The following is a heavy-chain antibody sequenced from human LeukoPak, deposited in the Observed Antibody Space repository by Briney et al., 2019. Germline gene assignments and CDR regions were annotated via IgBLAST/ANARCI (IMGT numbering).Heavy chain of an antibody. CDR2: ISDSGGST. J-gene: IGHJ4*02. CDR3: AKRGVVIRVILVGFHKEANYFDS. CDR1: GITLSNYG. D-gene: IGHD3-10*01. V-gene: IGHV3-23*01. Sequence: PGGSLRLSCAVSGITLSNYGMGWVRQAPGKGLEWVAGISDSGGSTNYADSVKGRFTISRDNLKNTLYLQMNSLRAEDTAVYFCAKRGVVIRVILVGFHKEANYFDSWGQGALVTVSS.